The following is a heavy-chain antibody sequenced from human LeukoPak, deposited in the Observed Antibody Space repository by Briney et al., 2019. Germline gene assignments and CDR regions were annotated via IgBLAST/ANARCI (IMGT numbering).Heavy chain of an antibody. CDR2: INHSGST. J-gene: IGHJ6*04. Sequence: KPSXTLSLTCAVYGGSFSGYYWSWIRQPPGKGLEWIGEINHSGSTNYNPSLKSRVTISVDTSKNQFSLKLSSVTAADTAVYYCARDDFWSGYPDVWGKGTTVTVSS. CDR3: ARDDFWSGYPDV. CDR1: GGSFSGYY. V-gene: IGHV4-34*01. D-gene: IGHD3-3*01.